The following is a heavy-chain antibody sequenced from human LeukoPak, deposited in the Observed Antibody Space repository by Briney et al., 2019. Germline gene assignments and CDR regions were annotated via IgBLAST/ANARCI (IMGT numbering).Heavy chain of an antibody. CDR2: ISSSSSYI. D-gene: IGHD3-3*01. Sequence: GGSLRLSCATSGFTFSNAWMNWVRQAPGKGLEWVSSISSSSSYIYYADSVKGRFTISRDNAKNSLYLQMNSLRAEDTAVYYCARDAGYDFWSGYYNYYYYYGMDVWGQGTTVTVS. V-gene: IGHV3-21*01. CDR1: GFTFSNAW. J-gene: IGHJ6*02. CDR3: ARDAGYDFWSGYYNYYYYYGMDV.